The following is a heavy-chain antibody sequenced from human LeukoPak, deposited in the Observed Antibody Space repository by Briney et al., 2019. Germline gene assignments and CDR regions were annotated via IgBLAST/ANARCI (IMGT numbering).Heavy chain of an antibody. CDR1: GFTFSSYG. CDR3: AKELQAGWYYFDY. J-gene: IGHJ4*02. D-gene: IGHD6-19*01. CDR2: IWYDGSNK. V-gene: IGHV3-33*06. Sequence: GSLRLSCAASGFTFSSYGMHWVRQAPGKGLEWVAVIWYDGSNKYYADSVKGRFTISRDNSKNTLYLQMNSLRAEDTAVYYCAKELQAGWYYFDYWGQGTLVTVSS.